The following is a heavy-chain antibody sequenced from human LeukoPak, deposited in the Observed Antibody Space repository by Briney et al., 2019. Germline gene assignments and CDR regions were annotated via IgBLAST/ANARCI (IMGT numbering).Heavy chain of an antibody. D-gene: IGHD3-22*01. V-gene: IGHV3-30*04. CDR1: GFIFRSYA. CDR3: SRADSSGYYYAPPDY. CDR2: ISYAGCNA. Sequence: GRSLRLSCAASGFIFRSYAMHWVRQATGKGLEWVAVISYAGCNAYYADPVKGRFTISRDNSKNTLYLQMNSLRAEDTAVYYCSRADSSGYYYAPPDYWGQGTLVTVSS. J-gene: IGHJ4*02.